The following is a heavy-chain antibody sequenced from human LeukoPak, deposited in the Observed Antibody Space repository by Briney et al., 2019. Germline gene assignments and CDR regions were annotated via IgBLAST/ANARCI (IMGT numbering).Heavy chain of an antibody. V-gene: IGHV5-51*01. CDR3: ARQSSYCGGDCYSARY. CDR2: IYPGDSDT. CDR1: GYSFTSYW. Sequence: GESLKISRKGSGYSFTSYWIGWVRQMPGKGLEWMGIIYPGDSDTRYSPSFQGQVTISADKSISTAYLQWSSLKASDTAMYYCARQSSYCGGDCYSARYWGQGTLVTVSS. J-gene: IGHJ4*02. D-gene: IGHD2-21*01.